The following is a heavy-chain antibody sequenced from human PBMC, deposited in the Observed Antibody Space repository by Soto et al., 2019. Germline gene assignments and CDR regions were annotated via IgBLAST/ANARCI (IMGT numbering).Heavy chain of an antibody. D-gene: IGHD3-9*01. CDR3: AKALRGDDILTGYLGY. CDR2: ISYDGSNK. V-gene: IGHV3-30*18. CDR1: GFTFSSYG. J-gene: IGHJ4*02. Sequence: QVQLVESGGGVVQPGRSLRLSCAASGFTFSSYGMHWVRQAPGKGLEWVAVISYDGSNKYYADSVKGRFTISRDNSKNTLYLQMNSLRAEDTAVYYCAKALRGDDILTGYLGYWGQGTLVTVSS.